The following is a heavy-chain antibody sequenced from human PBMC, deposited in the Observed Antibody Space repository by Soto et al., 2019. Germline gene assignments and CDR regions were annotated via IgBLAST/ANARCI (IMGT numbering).Heavy chain of an antibody. CDR2: VYYGGST. V-gene: IGHV4-39*01. J-gene: IGHJ6*02. CDR3: ARYSTYSSGWYSVGYYYGMDV. CDR1: GGSISSSSYY. Sequence: PSETLSLTCTVSGGSISSSSYYWGWIRQPPGKGLEWIGNVYYGGSTYYNPSLKSRVTISVDTSKNQFSLKLSSVTAADTAVYYCARYSTYSSGWYSVGYYYGMDVWGQGTTGTVSS. D-gene: IGHD6-19*01.